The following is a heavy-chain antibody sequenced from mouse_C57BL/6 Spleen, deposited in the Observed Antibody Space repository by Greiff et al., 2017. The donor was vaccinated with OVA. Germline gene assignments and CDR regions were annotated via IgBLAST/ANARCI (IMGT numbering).Heavy chain of an antibody. V-gene: IGHV1-26*01. CDR1: GYTFTDNY. D-gene: IGHD1-1*01. Sequence: EVQLQQSGPELVKPGASVKISCKASGYTFTDNYMNWVKQSHGKSLEWIGDINPNNGGTSYNQKFKGKATLTVDKSSSTAYMELRSLTSEDSAVYYCARHPRSPWYFDVWGTGTTVTVSS. CDR2: INPNNGGT. J-gene: IGHJ1*03. CDR3: ARHPRSPWYFDV.